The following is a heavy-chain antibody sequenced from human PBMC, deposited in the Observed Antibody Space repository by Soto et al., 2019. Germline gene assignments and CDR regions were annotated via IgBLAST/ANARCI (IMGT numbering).Heavy chain of an antibody. V-gene: IGHV1-69*05. CDR3: ARDPGDARFDY. J-gene: IGHJ4*02. CDR2: IIAIYGTT. Sequence: ASVKVSCKASGGTFSSYAISWVRQAPGQGLEWMGGIIAIYGTTNYAQKFQGRVTITRDTSASTAYMELSSLRSEDTAVYYCARDPGDARFDYWGQGTLVTVSS. CDR1: GGTFSSYA. D-gene: IGHD2-21*01.